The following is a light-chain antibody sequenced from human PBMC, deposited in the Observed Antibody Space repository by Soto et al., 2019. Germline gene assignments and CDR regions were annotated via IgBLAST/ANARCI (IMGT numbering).Light chain of an antibody. J-gene: IGLJ2*01. V-gene: IGLV2-14*01. Sequence: QSGLTQPASVSGSPGQSITISCTGTSSDVGGYNYVSWYQQHPGKAPKLMIYEVSNRPSGGSNRFSGSKSGNTASLTISGRQAEDEADYYCSSYTSSSTVVFGGGTKVTVL. CDR2: EVS. CDR3: SSYTSSSTVV. CDR1: SSDVGGYNY.